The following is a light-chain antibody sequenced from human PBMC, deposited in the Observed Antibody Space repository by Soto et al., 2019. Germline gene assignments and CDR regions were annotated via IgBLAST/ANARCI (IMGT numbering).Light chain of an antibody. CDR3: HSRA. J-gene: IGKJ5*01. V-gene: IGKV1-5*01. Sequence: DIKMTQSPSTLSGSVGDRVTITCRASQTISSWLAWYQQKPGKAPKLLIYDASSLESGVPSRFSGSGSGTEFTLTISRLQPDDFATYFCHSRAFGQGTRLEI. CDR1: QTISSW. CDR2: DAS.